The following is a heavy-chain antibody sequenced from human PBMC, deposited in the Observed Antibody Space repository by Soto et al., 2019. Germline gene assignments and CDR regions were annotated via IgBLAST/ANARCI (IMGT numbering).Heavy chain of an antibody. J-gene: IGHJ4*02. CDR3: ARDANYYDSRGPVLY. CDR2: ISYDGSNK. CDR1: GVTFSSYA. V-gene: IGHV3-30-3*01. D-gene: IGHD3-22*01. Sequence: GGALGVSCSASGVTFSSYAMHWVRQAPGKGLEWVAVISYDGSNKYYADSVKGRFTISRDNSKNTLYLQMNSLRAEDTAVYYCARDANYYDSRGPVLYWGQGTLVTVSS.